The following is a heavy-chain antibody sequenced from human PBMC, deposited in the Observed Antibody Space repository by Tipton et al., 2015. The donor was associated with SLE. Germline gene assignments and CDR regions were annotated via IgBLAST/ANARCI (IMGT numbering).Heavy chain of an antibody. CDR3: ARGSSGWPPYFDY. D-gene: IGHD6-19*01. J-gene: IGHJ4*02. CDR1: GYSIRSGYY. Sequence: LRLSCAVSGYSIRSGYYWGWIRQPPGKGLEWIGSIYYSGSTSYNPSLKSRVTISLDTSQNQFSLKLTSVTAADTAVYYCARGSSGWPPYFDYWGQGTLVTVSS. CDR2: IYYSGST. V-gene: IGHV4-38-2*01.